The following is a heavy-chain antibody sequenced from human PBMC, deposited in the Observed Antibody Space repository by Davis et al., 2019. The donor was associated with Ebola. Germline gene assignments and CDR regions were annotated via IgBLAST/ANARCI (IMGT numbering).Heavy chain of an antibody. Sequence: ASVKVSCKASGFTLTNYAIHWVRQAPGQRLEWMGWVHGGNGNKKYSQRFQGRVTISTDTSASTVYLDLTSLRSDDTAVFYCARATFGYNSGWYADYWGPGSLVTVSS. CDR3: ARATFGYNSGWYADY. CDR2: VHGGNGNK. J-gene: IGHJ4*02. CDR1: GFTLTNYA. V-gene: IGHV1-3*01. D-gene: IGHD6-19*01.